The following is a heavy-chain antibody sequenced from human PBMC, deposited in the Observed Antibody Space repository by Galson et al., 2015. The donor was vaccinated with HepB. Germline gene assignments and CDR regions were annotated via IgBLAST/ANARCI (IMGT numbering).Heavy chain of an antibody. D-gene: IGHD3-22*01. J-gene: IGHJ5*02. Sequence: SVKVSCKASGYTFTGYGIHWVRQAPGQGLEWMGWISAYNGNTNYAQKLQGRVTMTTDTSTSTAYMELRSPRSDDTAVYYCARHGREARDYYDSSGYETWGQGTLVTVSS. CDR1: GYTFTGYG. CDR2: ISAYNGNT. V-gene: IGHV1-18*01. CDR3: ARHGREARDYYDSSGYET.